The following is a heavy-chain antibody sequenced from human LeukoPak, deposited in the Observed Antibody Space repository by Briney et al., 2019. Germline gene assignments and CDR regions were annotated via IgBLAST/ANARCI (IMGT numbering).Heavy chain of an antibody. J-gene: IGHJ4*02. CDR1: GGTFSSYA. V-gene: IGHV1-69*13. CDR3: ARALGTIDLGYYFDY. Sequence: ASVKVSCKASGGTFSSYAISWVRQAPGQGLEWMGGIIPIFGTANYAQKFQGRVTITADESTSTAYMELSSLRSEDTAVYYCARALGTIDLGYYFDYWGQGTLVTVSS. D-gene: IGHD2-8*01. CDR2: IIPIFGTA.